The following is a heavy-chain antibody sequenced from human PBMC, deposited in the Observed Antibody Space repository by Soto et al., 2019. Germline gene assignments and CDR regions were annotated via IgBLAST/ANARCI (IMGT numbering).Heavy chain of an antibody. CDR3: ARGRPAVKATHGWFDP. V-gene: IGHV1-18*04. D-gene: IGHD2-2*01. Sequence: PGPSVKVSCTASGYTFTSYGISWVRQAPGQGLEWMGWISAYNGNTNYAQKLQGRVTMTTDTSTSTAYTELRSLRSDDTAVYYCARGRPAVKATHGWFDPWGQGTLVTVSS. CDR1: GYTFTSYG. J-gene: IGHJ5*02. CDR2: ISAYNGNT.